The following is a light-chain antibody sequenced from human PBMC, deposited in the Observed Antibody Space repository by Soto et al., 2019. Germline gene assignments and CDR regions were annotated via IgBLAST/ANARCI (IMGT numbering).Light chain of an antibody. V-gene: IGLV2-8*01. CDR3: SSYAGSNSYA. CDR2: EVT. CDR1: SSDFGGYNY. Sequence: QSALTQPPSASGSPGQSVTISCTGTSSDFGGYNYVSWYQQHPGKAPKLIIYEVTKRPSGVPDRFSGSKSGNTASLTVSGLQAEDEADYYCSSYAGSNSYAFGTGTKLTVL. J-gene: IGLJ1*01.